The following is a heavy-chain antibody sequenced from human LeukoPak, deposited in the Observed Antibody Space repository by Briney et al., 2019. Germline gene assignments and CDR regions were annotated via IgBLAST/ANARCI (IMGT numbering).Heavy chain of an antibody. V-gene: IGHV3-11*06. D-gene: IGHD5-12*01. CDR2: ISSSSSYT. CDR1: GFTFSDYS. CDR3: ARDRPPIYSGYDSYYFEY. J-gene: IGHJ4*02. Sequence: GGSLRLSCAASGFTFSDYSMSWIRQAPGKGLEWVSYISSSSSYTNYADSVKGRFTISRDNAKNSLYLQMNSLRAEDTAVYYCARDRPPIYSGYDSYYFEYWGQGTLVTVSS.